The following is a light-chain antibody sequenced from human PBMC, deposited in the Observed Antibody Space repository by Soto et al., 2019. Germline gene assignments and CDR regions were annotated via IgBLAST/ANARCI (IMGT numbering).Light chain of an antibody. V-gene: IGKV1D-16*01. J-gene: IGKJ4*01. Sequence: DTQMTQSPSSLSASVGDRVTMTCRASQGINNWLAWYQQKPGEAPKSLISAAFNLQSGVPSRFSGSRSGTDFTLTISSLQPEDFATYYCQQYNSYPLTFGGGTKVEIK. CDR3: QQYNSYPLT. CDR2: AAF. CDR1: QGINNW.